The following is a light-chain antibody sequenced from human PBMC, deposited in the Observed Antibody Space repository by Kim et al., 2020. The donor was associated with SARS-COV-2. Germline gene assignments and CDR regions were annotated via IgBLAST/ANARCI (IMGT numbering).Light chain of an antibody. CDR3: QQYNNWPPYT. V-gene: IGKV3-15*01. Sequence: EIVMTQSPATLSVSPGERATLSCRASQSVSSNLAWYQQKPGQAPRLLIYGASTRATGIPARFSGSGSVTEFTLTISSLQSEDFAVYYWQQYNNWPPYTFGQETKLDI. J-gene: IGKJ2*01. CDR2: GAS. CDR1: QSVSSN.